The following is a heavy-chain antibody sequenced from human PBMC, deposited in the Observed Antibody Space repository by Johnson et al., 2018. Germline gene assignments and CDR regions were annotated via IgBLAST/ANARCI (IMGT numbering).Heavy chain of an antibody. V-gene: IGHV3-30*18. CDR3: AKDRASYNWNLGYYYGMDV. J-gene: IGHJ6*02. CDR1: GFTFSSDG. Sequence: VQLVESGGGVVQPGRSLRLSCAASGFTFSSDGMHWVRQAPGKGLEWVAVIAYDGSNKYYAESVKGRFTNSRDNSKTTLYLQMNSLRAEDTAVYYCAKDRASYNWNLGYYYGMDVWGQGTTVTVSS. CDR2: IAYDGSNK. D-gene: IGHD1-20*01.